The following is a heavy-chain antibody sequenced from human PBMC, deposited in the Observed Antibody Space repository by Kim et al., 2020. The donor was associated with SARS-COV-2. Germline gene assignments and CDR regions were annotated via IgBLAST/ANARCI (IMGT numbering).Heavy chain of an antibody. V-gene: IGHV3-30*18. CDR2: ISYDENNK. CDR1: RFTFSSYG. J-gene: IGHJ4*02. D-gene: IGHD1-26*01. CDR3: AKEGLVGAAYSFDY. Sequence: GGSLRLSCAASRFTFSSYGMHWVRQAPGKGLEWVAVISYDENNKYYADSVKGRFTISRDNSKNTLYLQMNSLRAEDTAVYYCAKEGLVGAAYSFDYWGQG.